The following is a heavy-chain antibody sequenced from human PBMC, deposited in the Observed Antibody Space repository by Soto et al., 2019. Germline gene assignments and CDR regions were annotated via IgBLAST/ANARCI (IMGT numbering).Heavy chain of an antibody. CDR3: ARGATVTIRGDFDY. Sequence: SVKVSCKASGGTFSSYAISWVRQAPGQGLEWMGGIIPIFGTANYAQKFQGRVTITAHESTNTAYMELRSLISEDTAVDYCARGATVTIRGDFDYWGQGTLVTVSS. CDR1: GGTFSSYA. V-gene: IGHV1-69*13. D-gene: IGHD5-18*01. J-gene: IGHJ4*02. CDR2: IIPIFGTA.